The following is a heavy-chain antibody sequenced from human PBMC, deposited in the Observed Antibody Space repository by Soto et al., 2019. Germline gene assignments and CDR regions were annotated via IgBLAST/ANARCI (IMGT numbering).Heavy chain of an antibody. Sequence: SETLSLTCAVYGGSFSGYYWSWIRQPPGKGLEWIGEINHSGSTNYNPSLKSRVTISVDTSKNQFSLKLSSVTAADTAVYYCARKGTAGTIDYWGQGTLVTVS. D-gene: IGHD6-13*01. CDR2: INHSGST. V-gene: IGHV4-34*01. CDR3: ARKGTAGTIDY. J-gene: IGHJ4*02. CDR1: GGSFSGYY.